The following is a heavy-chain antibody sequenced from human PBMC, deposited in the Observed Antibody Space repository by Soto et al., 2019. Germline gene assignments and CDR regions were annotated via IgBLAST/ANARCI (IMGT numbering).Heavy chain of an antibody. D-gene: IGHD2-15*01. CDR2: IYPGDSDI. J-gene: IGHJ6*04. Sequence: PGESLKISCKGSGYSFTSYWIGWVRQMPGKGLEWMGIIYPGDSDIRYSPSFQGQVTISADKSISTAYLQWSGLKASDTAIYYCPRRLPYGGNGYSGMDVWGKGTTVTLPS. CDR3: PRRLPYGGNGYSGMDV. V-gene: IGHV5-51*01. CDR1: GYSFTSYW.